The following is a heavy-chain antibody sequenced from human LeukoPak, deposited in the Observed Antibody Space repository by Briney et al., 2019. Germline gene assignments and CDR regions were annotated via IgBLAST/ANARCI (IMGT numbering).Heavy chain of an antibody. D-gene: IGHD4-11*01. V-gene: IGHV4-39*01. CDR1: GGSISSSSYY. J-gene: IGHJ4*02. CDR2: IYYSGST. Sequence: SETLSLTCTVSGGSISSSSYYWGWIRQPPGKGLESIGSIYYSGSTYYNPSLKSRVTISVDTSKNQFSLKLSSVTAADTAVYYCAGPDYSYFDYWGQGTLVTVSS. CDR3: AGPDYSYFDY.